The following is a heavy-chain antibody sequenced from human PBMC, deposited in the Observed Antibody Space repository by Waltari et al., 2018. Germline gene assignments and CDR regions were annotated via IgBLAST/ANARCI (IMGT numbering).Heavy chain of an antibody. V-gene: IGHV3-23*03. CDR3: AKALSSGWYRGDYFDY. Sequence: EVQLLESGGGLVQPGGSLRLSCAASGFTFSNYAMGWVRQAPGKRLGWVSRIYSGGSSYYADSVKGRFTVSRDDSKNTLYLQMSGLRPEDTAVYYCAKALSSGWYRGDYFDYWGQGTLVTVSS. D-gene: IGHD6-19*01. CDR1: GFTFSNYA. J-gene: IGHJ4*02. CDR2: IYSGGSS.